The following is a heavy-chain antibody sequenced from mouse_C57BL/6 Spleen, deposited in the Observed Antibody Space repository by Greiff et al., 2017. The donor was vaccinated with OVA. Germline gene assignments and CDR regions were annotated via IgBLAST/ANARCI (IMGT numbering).Heavy chain of an antibody. CDR1: GYTFTSYW. V-gene: IGHV1-69*01. D-gene: IGHD2-5*01. J-gene: IGHJ3*01. CDR3: ARGDSKPWCAY. CDR2: IDPSDSYT. Sequence: VQLQQPGAELVMPGASVKLSCKASGYTFTSYWMHWVKQRPGQGLEWIGEIDPSDSYTNYNQKFKGKSTLTVDKSSSTDYMQLSSLTSEDAADYDCARGDSKPWCAYWGKGTLVTVAA.